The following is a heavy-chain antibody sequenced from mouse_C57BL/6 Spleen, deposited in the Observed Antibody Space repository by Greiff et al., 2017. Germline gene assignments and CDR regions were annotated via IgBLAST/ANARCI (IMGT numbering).Heavy chain of an antibody. CDR2: IEPSDSYT. V-gene: IGHV1-69*01. J-gene: IGHJ2*01. D-gene: IGHD1-1*01. CDR3: ARGYYGSSPYFDY. Sequence: QVQLKQPGAELVMPGASVKLSCKASGYTFTSYWMHWVKQRPGQGLEWIGEIEPSDSYTNYNQKFKGKSTLTVDKSSSTAYMQLSSLTSEDSAVYYCARGYYGSSPYFDYWGQGTTLTVSS. CDR1: GYTFTSYW.